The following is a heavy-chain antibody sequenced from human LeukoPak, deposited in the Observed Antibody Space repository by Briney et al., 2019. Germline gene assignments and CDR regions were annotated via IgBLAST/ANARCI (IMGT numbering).Heavy chain of an antibody. D-gene: IGHD2-2*01. V-gene: IGHV3-74*01. J-gene: IGHJ3*02. CDR1: GFTFSSYW. Sequence: GGSLRLSCAASGFTFSSYWMHWVRQAPGKGLVWVSRINSDGSSTSYADSVKGRFTISRDNAKNTLYLQMNSLRAEDTAVYYCARDSPEDIVVVPAAAFDIWGQGTMVTVSS. CDR3: ARDSPEDIVVVPAAAFDI. CDR2: INSDGSST.